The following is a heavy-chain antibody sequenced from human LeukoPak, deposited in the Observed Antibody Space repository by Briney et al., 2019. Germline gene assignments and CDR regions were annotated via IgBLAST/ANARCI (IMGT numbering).Heavy chain of an antibody. Sequence: SQTLSHTCTISGVSVSRNSVAWNWNRQSPSRGLEWLGRTYYRSKWTNDYALSVKSRININPDTSKNQFSLQLNSVTPEDTAVYYCTREAGRCWTFHYWGQGTLVTVSS. V-gene: IGHV6-1*01. CDR3: TREAGRCWTFHY. D-gene: IGHD1-1*01. J-gene: IGHJ4*02. CDR1: GVSVSRNSVA. CDR2: TYYRSKWTN.